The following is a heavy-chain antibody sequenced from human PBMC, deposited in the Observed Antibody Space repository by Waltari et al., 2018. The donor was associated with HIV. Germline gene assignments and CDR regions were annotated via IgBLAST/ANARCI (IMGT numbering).Heavy chain of an antibody. Sequence: EVQLVESGGGLVQPGRSLRLSCTASGFTFGDYAMSWFRQAPGKGLEWVGFIRSKAYGGTTEYAASVKGRFTISRDDSKSIAYLQMNSLKTEDTAVYYCTRDETIFGGYGMDVWGQGTTVTVSS. CDR1: GFTFGDYA. D-gene: IGHD3-3*01. CDR2: IRSKAYGGTT. J-gene: IGHJ6*02. V-gene: IGHV3-49*03. CDR3: TRDETIFGGYGMDV.